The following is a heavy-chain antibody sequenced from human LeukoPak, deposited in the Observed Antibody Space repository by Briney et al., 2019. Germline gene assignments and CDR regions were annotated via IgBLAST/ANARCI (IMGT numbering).Heavy chain of an antibody. V-gene: IGHV3-7*01. D-gene: IGHD3-22*01. CDR2: IKQDGSEK. J-gene: IGHJ4*02. Sequence: GRSLRLSCAASGFTFSSYWMSWVRQAPGKGLEWVANIKQDGSEKYYVDSVKGRFTISRDNAKDSLYLQMNSLRAEDTAVYYCATDAWSYYDSSGYQDYWGQGTLVTVSS. CDR3: ATDAWSYYDSSGYQDY. CDR1: GFTFSSYW.